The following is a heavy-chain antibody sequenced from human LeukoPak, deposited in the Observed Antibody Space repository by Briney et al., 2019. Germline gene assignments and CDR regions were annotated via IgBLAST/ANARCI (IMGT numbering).Heavy chain of an antibody. CDR1: GFTFSSYS. V-gene: IGHV3-21*01. CDR3: ERRWSSPSFDM. CDR2: ISTSSSYI. D-gene: IGHD2-15*01. Sequence: GGSLRLSCAASGFTFSSYSMNWVRHAPGKGLEWVSSISTSSSYIYYADSVKGRFTISRDNAKNSLYPQMNSLRAEDTAVYYCERRWSSPSFDMWGQGTMVTVSS. J-gene: IGHJ3*02.